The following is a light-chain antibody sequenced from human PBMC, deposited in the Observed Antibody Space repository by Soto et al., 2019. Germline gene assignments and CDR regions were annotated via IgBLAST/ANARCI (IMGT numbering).Light chain of an antibody. V-gene: IGKV3-20*01. CDR3: QQYSSSPLT. Sequence: EVVLTQSPGTLSLSRGERATLSCRASERIYSAYLGWYQQKPGQAPRLLIYGASNRATGIPDRFSGSGSGTEFTLTISRLEPEDFAVYYCQQYSSSPLTFGGGTKVDIK. CDR1: ERIYSAY. CDR2: GAS. J-gene: IGKJ4*01.